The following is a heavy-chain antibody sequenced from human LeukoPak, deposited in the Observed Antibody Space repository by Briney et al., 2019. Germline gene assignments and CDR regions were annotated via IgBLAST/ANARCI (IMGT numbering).Heavy chain of an antibody. CDR2: ISWNSGSI. D-gene: IGHD3-22*01. V-gene: IGHV3-9*01. CDR1: GFTFDDYA. J-gene: IGHJ3*02. CDR3: AKELRYYYDRSGYLDAFDI. Sequence: PGRSLRLSCAASGFTFDDYAMHWVRQAPGKGLEWVSGISWNSGSIGYADSVKGRFTISRDNAKNSLYLQMNSLRAEDTALYYCAKELRYYYDRSGYLDAFDIWGQGTMVTVSS.